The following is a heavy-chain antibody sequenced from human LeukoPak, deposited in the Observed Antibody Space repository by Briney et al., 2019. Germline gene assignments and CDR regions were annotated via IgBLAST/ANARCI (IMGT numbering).Heavy chain of an antibody. Sequence: SQTLSLTCAISGDSVSSNSAAWNWIRQSPSRGLEWLGRTYYRSKWYNDYAVSVKSRITINPDTSKNQFSLQLNSVTPEDTAVYYCVKAILFGSVSYYADWGQGTLVTVSS. CDR1: GDSVSSNSAA. CDR2: TYYRSKWYN. J-gene: IGHJ4*02. V-gene: IGHV6-1*01. D-gene: IGHD3-22*01. CDR3: VKAILFGSVSYYAD.